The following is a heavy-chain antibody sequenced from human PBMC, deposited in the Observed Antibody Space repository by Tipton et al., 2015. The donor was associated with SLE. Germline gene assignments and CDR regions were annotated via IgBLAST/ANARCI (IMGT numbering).Heavy chain of an antibody. D-gene: IGHD6-19*01. V-gene: IGHV4-34*01. J-gene: IGHJ4*02. CDR3: ARGGIAVAGTDY. CDR1: GGSFSGYY. Sequence: LRLSCAVYGGSFSGYYWSWIRQPPGKGLEWIGEINHSGSTNYNPSLKSRVTISVDTSKNQFSRKLSSVTAADTAVYYCARGGIAVAGTDYWGQGTLVTVSS. CDR2: INHSGST.